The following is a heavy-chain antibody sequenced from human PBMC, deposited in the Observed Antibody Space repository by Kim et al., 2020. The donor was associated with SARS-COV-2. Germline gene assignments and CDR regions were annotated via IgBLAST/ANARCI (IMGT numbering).Heavy chain of an antibody. D-gene: IGHD3-3*01. J-gene: IGHJ4*02. V-gene: IGHV4-39*01. CDR3: AVIGSGYHYNPFDY. Sequence: STPSRKGRVTISGDTSKNQFSLKLSSVTAADTAVYYCAVIGSGYHYNPFDYWGQGTLVTVSS.